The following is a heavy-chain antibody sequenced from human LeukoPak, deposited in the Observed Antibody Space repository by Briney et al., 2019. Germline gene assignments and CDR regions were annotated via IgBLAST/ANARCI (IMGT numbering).Heavy chain of an antibody. V-gene: IGHV4-34*01. CDR1: GFSFSSYS. J-gene: IGHJ4*02. D-gene: IGHD7-27*01. CDR2: INHSGST. CDR3: ARVLGTYFDY. Sequence: GSLRLSCAASGFSFSSYSMNWVRQPPGKGLEWIGEINHSGSTNYNPSLKSRVTISVDTSKNQFSLKLSSVTAADTAVYYCARVLGTYFDYWGQGTLVTVSS.